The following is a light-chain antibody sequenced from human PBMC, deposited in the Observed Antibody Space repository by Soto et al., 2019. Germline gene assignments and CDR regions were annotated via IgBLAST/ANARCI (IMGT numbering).Light chain of an antibody. J-gene: IGKJ1*01. CDR3: QQYINLWT. V-gene: IGKV3-15*01. Sequence: EIVMTQSPATLSVAPFERATLSCRASQSVSSNLAWYQQKPGQSPRLLIYGASTRATGVPARFSGSGSGTEFTLTISSLQSEDFAVYYCQQYINLWTFGQGTKV. CDR1: QSVSSN. CDR2: GAS.